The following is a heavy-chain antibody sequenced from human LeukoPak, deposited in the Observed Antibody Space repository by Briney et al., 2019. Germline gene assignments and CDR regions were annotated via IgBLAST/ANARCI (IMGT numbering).Heavy chain of an antibody. D-gene: IGHD4-17*01. Sequence: ASVKVSCKASGYTFTSYDINWVRQATGQGLERMGWMNPNSGNTGYARKFRGRVTMTRNTSISTAYMELSSLRSEDTAVYYCARGVRVTVTTSWFDPWGQGTLVTVSS. V-gene: IGHV1-8*01. CDR2: MNPNSGNT. J-gene: IGHJ5*02. CDR3: ARGVRVTVTTSWFDP. CDR1: GYTFTSYD.